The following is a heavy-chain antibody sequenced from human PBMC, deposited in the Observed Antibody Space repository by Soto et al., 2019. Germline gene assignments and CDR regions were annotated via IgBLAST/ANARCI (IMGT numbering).Heavy chain of an antibody. J-gene: IGHJ6*02. V-gene: IGHV3-30-3*01. CDR1: GFTFSSYA. CDR2: ISYDGSNK. D-gene: IGHD6-13*01. CDR3: ARDRGCSSSWYSCYYYYGMDV. Sequence: QVQLVESGGGVVQPGRSLRLSCAASGFTFSSYAMHWVRQAPGKGLEWVAVISYDGSNKYYADSVKGRFTISRDNSTNTLYMQMNSLRAEDTAVYYCARDRGCSSSWYSCYYYYGMDVWGQGTTVTVSS.